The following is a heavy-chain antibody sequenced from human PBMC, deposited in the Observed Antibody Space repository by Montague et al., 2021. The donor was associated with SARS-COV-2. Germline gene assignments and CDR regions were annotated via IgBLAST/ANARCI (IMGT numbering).Heavy chain of an antibody. V-gene: IGHV2-70*01. J-gene: IGHJ6*02. CDR2: XDWDDDK. D-gene: IGHD5-24*01. Sequence: PALVKPTQTLTLTCTFSGFSLSTSGMCVSWIRQPPGKALEWLALXDWDDDKYYSTSLKTRLTISKDTSKNQVVLTMTNMDPVDTATYYCARTSVEMATIGAYYYYGMDVWGQGTTVTASS. CDR3: ARTSVEMATIGAYYYYGMDV. CDR1: GFSLSTSGMC.